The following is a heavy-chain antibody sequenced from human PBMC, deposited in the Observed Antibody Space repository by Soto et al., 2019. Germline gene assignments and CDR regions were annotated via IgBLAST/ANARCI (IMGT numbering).Heavy chain of an antibody. J-gene: IGHJ4*02. D-gene: IGHD3-9*01. CDR1: GFSLNTSGVG. Sequence: VAGPTLVNPTQPLTLTCSFSGFSLNTSGVGVGWVRQPPGKALEWLAIVYWDDDKRYRPSLRSRLSIRKDTPKNQVVLTLTNTDPVDTATXYCVHRGPVDETGMGFDFWGQGSRVTVSS. CDR2: VYWDDDK. CDR3: VHRGPVDETGMGFDF. V-gene: IGHV2-5*02.